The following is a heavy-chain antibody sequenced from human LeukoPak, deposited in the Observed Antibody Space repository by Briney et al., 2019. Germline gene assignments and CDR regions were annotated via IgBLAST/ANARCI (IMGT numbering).Heavy chain of an antibody. Sequence: SETLSLTCTVSGGSISSYYCSCILQPPPKRLEWIGRIYTNGSTNYNPPLKSRVTMSVDTSKNQFSLKLSSVTAADTAVYYCARGSAYAIPFYYFDYWGQGTLVTLSS. CDR1: GGSISSYY. CDR3: ARGSAYAIPFYYFDY. D-gene: IGHD2-8*01. CDR2: IYTNGST. J-gene: IGHJ4*02. V-gene: IGHV4-4*07.